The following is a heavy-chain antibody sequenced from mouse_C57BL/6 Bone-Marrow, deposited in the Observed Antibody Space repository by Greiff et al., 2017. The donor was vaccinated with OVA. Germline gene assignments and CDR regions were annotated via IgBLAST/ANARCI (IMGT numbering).Heavy chain of an antibody. V-gene: IGHV5-4*01. Sequence: EVQLVESGGGLVKPGGSLKLSCAASGFTFSSYAMSWVRQTPVKRLEWVATISDGGSYTYYPDNVKGRFTISRDNAKNNLYLQMSHLKSEDTAMYYCARELEYFDYWGQGTTLTVSS. CDR2: ISDGGSYT. CDR1: GFTFSSYA. CDR3: ARELEYFDY. J-gene: IGHJ2*01.